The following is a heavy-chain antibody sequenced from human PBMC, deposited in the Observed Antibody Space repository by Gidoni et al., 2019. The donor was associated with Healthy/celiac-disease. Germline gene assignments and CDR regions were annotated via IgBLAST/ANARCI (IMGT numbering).Heavy chain of an antibody. CDR2: IIPIFGTA. CDR3: ARGEQVATIDYYYGMDV. J-gene: IGHJ6*02. D-gene: IGHD5-12*01. V-gene: IGHV1-69*01. Sequence: QVQLVQSGAEVKKPGSSVNVSCQASGVTFTSYAISWVRQAPGQGLEWMGGIIPIFGTANSAQKFQGRVTITADESTSTAYMELSSLRSEDTAVYYCARGEQVATIDYYYGMDVWGQGTTVTVSS. CDR1: GVTFTSYA.